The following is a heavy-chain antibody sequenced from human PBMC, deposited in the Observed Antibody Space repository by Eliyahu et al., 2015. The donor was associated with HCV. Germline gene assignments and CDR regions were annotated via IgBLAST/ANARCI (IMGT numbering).Heavy chain of an antibody. D-gene: IGHD1-7*01. CDR2: IIPIFGTA. Sequence: QVQLVQSGAEVKKPGSSVKVSCKASGGTFSSYAISWVRQAPGQGLEWMGGIIPIFGTANYAQKFQGRVTITADKSTSTAYMELSSLRSEDTAVYYCARREERATGTNYYYGMDVWGQGTTVTVSS. V-gene: IGHV1-69*06. J-gene: IGHJ6*02. CDR1: GGTFSSYA. CDR3: ARREERATGTNYYYGMDV.